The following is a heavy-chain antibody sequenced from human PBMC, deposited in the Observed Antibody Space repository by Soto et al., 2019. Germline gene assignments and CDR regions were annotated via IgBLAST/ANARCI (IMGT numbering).Heavy chain of an antibody. V-gene: IGHV3-53*01. CDR2: IYSDGST. D-gene: IGHD2-21*02. CDR3: ASAAVTAPDY. J-gene: IGHJ4*02. CDR1: GFTSSSKY. Sequence: EVQLVESGGGLIQPGGSLRLSCAASGFTSSSKYMTWVRQAAGKGLEWVSVIYSDGSTYYADSVKGRFTISRDNSKNTLYLQMNSLRVEDTAVYYCASAAVTAPDYWGQGTLVTVSS.